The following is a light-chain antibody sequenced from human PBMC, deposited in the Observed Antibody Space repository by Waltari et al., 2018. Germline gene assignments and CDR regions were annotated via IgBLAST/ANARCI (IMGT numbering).Light chain of an antibody. J-gene: IGKJ4*01. V-gene: IGKV1-39*01. CDR2: SAS. Sequence: DIQMTQSPSSLSASVGDRVTITCRASESISTYLNWYQQEPGKAPKLLIYSASTLESWVPSRFSGSGSGTYFTLTIRRLQPEDFATYYCQQTDSTPLTFGGGTKVEIK. CDR3: QQTDSTPLT. CDR1: ESISTY.